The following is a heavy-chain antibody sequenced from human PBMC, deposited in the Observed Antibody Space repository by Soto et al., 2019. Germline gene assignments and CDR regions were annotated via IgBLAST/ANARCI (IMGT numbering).Heavy chain of an antibody. V-gene: IGHV1-8*01. J-gene: IGHJ5*02. D-gene: IGHD6-13*01. CDR1: GYTFTSYD. CDR3: ARGTGRAEAGTYWFDP. Sequence: QVQLVQSGAEVKKPGASVKVSCKASGYTFTSYDINWVRQATGQGLEWMGWMNPNSGNTGYAQKFQGRVTMTGNTSMRTAYMELSSLRSKDTAVYYCARGTGRAEAGTYWFDPWGQGTLVTVSS. CDR2: MNPNSGNT.